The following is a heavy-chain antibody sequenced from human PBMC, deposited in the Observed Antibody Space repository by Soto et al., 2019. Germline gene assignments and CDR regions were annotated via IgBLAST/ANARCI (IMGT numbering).Heavy chain of an antibody. CDR2: IYYSGST. V-gene: IGHV4-39*01. J-gene: IGHJ2*01. CDR3: RSSYPGYSSGWFDPYWYFDL. D-gene: IGHD6-19*01. Sequence: SETLSLTCTVSGGSISSSSYYWGWIRQPPGKGLEWIGSIYYSGSTYYNPSLKSRVTISVDTSKNQFSLKLSSVTAADTAVYYCRSSYPGYSSGWFDPYWYFDLWGRGTLVTVSS. CDR1: GGSISSSSYY.